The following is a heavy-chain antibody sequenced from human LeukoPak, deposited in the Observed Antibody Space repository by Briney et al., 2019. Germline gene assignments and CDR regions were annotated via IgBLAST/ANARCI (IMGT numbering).Heavy chain of an antibody. Sequence: WVRQASGKGLEWIGSIYYSGSTYYNPSLKSRVTISVDTSKNQFSLKLSSVTAADTAVYYCARHDYVGANDAFDIWGQGTMVTVSS. J-gene: IGHJ3*02. V-gene: IGHV4-39*01. CDR3: ARHDYVGANDAFDI. CDR2: IYYSGST. D-gene: IGHD1-26*01.